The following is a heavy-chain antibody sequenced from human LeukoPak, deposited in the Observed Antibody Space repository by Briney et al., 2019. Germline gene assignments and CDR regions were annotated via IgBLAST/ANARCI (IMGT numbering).Heavy chain of an antibody. D-gene: IGHD6-6*01. J-gene: IGHJ4*02. V-gene: IGHV1-2*02. CDR3: ARGGPSIAARRGFDY. CDR2: INPNSGGT. CDR1: GYTFTGYY. Sequence: ASVKVSCKASGYTFTGYYMHWVRQAPGQGLEWMGWINPNSGGTNYAQKFQGRVTMTRDTSISTAYMELSRLRSDDTAVYYCARGGPSIAARRGFDYWGQGTLVTVSS.